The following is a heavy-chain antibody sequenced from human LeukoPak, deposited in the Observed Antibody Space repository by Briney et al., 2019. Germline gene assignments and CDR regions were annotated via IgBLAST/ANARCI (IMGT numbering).Heavy chain of an antibody. J-gene: IGHJ4*02. D-gene: IGHD1-7*01. V-gene: IGHV4-38-2*01. CDR2: IYHSGST. CDR1: GYSISSGYY. Sequence: SETLSLTCAVSGYSISSGYYWGWIRPPPGKGLEWIGIIYHSGSTYYNPSLKSRVTISVDTTKNQFSLNLSSVTAADTAVYYCARHRSLDRGTTVLDYWGQGTLVTVSS. CDR3: ARHRSLDRGTTVLDY.